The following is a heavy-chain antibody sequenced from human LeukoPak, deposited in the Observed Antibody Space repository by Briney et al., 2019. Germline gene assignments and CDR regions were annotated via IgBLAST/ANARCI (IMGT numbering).Heavy chain of an antibody. V-gene: IGHV1-2*02. D-gene: IGHD4-17*01. J-gene: IGHJ5*02. CDR1: GYTFTGYY. CDR3: ARDRPVYGDYENWFDP. CDR2: INPNSGGT. Sequence: ASVKVSCKASGYTFTGYYMHWVRQAPGQGLEWMGWINPNSGGTNYAQKFQGRVTMTRDTSISTAYMELSRLRSDDTAVYYCARDRPVYGDYENWFDPWGQGILVTVSS.